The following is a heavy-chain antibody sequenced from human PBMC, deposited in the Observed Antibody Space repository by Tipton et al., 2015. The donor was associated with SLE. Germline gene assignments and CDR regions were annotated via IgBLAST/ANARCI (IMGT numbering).Heavy chain of an antibody. J-gene: IGHJ3*02. CDR1: GGSISSGSYY. Sequence: TLSLTCTVSGGSISSGSYYWSWIRQPPGKGLEWIGSIYRSGSTYYNPSLKSRVTISVDTSKNQFSLKLSSVTAADTAVYYCVRAGDTDAFDIWGQGTMVTVSS. CDR3: VRAGDTDAFDI. V-gene: IGHV4-39*07. D-gene: IGHD5-18*01. CDR2: IYRSGST.